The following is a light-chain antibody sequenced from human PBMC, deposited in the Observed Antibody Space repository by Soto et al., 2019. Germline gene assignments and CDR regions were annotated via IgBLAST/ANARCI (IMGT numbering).Light chain of an antibody. CDR2: GAS. CDR1: QGITSY. J-gene: IGKJ2*01. V-gene: IGKV1-9*01. CDR3: QHLNDYRYT. Sequence: DIQLTQSPSFLSASVGDRVTITCRASQGITSYLAWYQQKPGKAPKLLIYGASTLQSGVPSRFGGSGSGTEFTLTISSLQPEDFATYYCQHLNDYRYTFGQGTKVEIK.